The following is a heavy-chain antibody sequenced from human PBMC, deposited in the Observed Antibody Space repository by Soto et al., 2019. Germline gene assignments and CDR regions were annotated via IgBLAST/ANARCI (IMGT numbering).Heavy chain of an antibody. CDR2: VHSRGDT. Sequence: PSETLSLTCTVSGGSISGHYWSWIRQAPGKTLEWIGHVHSRGDTNYNPSLRSRLTVSADTSRNQFSLKLTSVTAADTAIYYCTRVLDPGYSDYWGQRTPVTVSS. CDR3: TRVLDPGYSDY. CDR1: GGSISGHY. V-gene: IGHV4-59*11. J-gene: IGHJ4*02.